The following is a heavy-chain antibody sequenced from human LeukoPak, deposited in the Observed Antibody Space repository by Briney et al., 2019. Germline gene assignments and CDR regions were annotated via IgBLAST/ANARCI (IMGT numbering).Heavy chain of an antibody. D-gene: IGHD5/OR15-5a*01. Sequence: KTSETLSLTCAVYGGSFSGYYWSWIRQPPGKGLEWIGEINHSGSTNYNPSLKSRVTISVDTSKNQFSLKLSSVTAADTAVYYCAREGPCPFDYWGQGTLVTVSS. CDR1: GGSFSGYY. V-gene: IGHV4-34*01. CDR2: INHSGST. CDR3: AREGPCPFDY. J-gene: IGHJ4*02.